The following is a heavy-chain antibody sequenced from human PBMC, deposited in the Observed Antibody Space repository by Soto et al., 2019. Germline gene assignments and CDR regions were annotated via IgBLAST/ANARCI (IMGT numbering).Heavy chain of an antibody. Sequence: QVQLVQSGAEVKKPGSSVKVSCKASGGTFSSYAISWVRQAPGQGLEWMGGIIPIFGTANYAQQFQGRVTITADESTSTAYMELSSLRSEDTAVYYCARVVGGKGSYYFDYWGQGTLVTVSS. V-gene: IGHV1-69*01. D-gene: IGHD2-15*01. CDR3: ARVVGGKGSYYFDY. J-gene: IGHJ4*02. CDR1: GGTFSSYA. CDR2: IIPIFGTA.